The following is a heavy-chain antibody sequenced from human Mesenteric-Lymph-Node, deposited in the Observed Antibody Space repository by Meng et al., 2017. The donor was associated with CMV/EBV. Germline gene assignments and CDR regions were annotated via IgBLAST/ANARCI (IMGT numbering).Heavy chain of an antibody. D-gene: IGHD3-16*01. CDR2: INHSGST. J-gene: IGHJ6*02. Sequence: SFSGYYWSWIRQPPGKGLEWIGEINHSGSTNYNPSLKSRVTISVDTSKNQFSLKLSSVTAADTAVYYCARRHGGISSQYYYYGMDVWGQGTTVTVSS. CDR3: ARRHGGISSQYYYYGMDV. V-gene: IGHV4-34*01. CDR1: SFSGYY.